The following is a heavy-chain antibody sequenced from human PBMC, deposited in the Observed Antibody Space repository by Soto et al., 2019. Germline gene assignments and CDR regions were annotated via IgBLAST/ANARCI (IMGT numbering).Heavy chain of an antibody. V-gene: IGHV3-23*01. CDR1: GFTFSSYA. CDR3: AKPWGQYQLRPVFDY. CDR2: ISGSGGST. Sequence: EVQLLESGGGLVQPGGSLRLSCAASGFTFSSYAMSWVRQAPGKGLEWVSAISGSGGSTYYADSVKGRFTISRDNSKNTLHLQMNSLRDEDTAVYYCAKPWGQYQLRPVFDYWGQGTLVTVSS. D-gene: IGHD2-2*01. J-gene: IGHJ4*02.